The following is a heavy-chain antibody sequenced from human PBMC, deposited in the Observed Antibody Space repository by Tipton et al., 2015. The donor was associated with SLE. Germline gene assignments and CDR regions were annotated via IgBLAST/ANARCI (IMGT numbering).Heavy chain of an antibody. Sequence: TLSLTCAVSGGSISDSNWWSWVRQPPGKGLEWIGEIYHSGSTNYNPSLKSRVTISVDTSKNQFSLKLSSVTAADTAVYYCARDDSSGRGAFDIWGQGTMVTVSS. CDR1: GGSISDSNW. D-gene: IGHD6-19*01. CDR3: ARDDSSGRGAFDI. V-gene: IGHV4-4*02. CDR2: IYHSGST. J-gene: IGHJ3*02.